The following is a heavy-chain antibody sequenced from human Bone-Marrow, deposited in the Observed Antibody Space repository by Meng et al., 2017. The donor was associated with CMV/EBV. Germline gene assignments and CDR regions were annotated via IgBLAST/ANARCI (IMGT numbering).Heavy chain of an antibody. CDR3: ARKSPYWHFDL. CDR2: IYHMGDT. J-gene: IGHJ2*01. Sequence: SETLSLTCTVSGDSLRSGGYYWSWIRQPPGKTLEWVGYIYHMGDTNYNPSLKSRVTISVDTSKNQFSLRLSSVTAADTAIYYCARKSPYWHFDLWGRGTLVTVSS. CDR1: GDSLRSGGYY. V-gene: IGHV4-61*08.